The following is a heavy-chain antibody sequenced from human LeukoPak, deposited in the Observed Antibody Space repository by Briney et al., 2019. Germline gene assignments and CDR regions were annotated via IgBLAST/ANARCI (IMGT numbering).Heavy chain of an antibody. CDR2: IIPIFGTA. J-gene: IGHJ5*02. CDR1: GGTFSSYA. V-gene: IGHV1-69*06. CDR3: ASAVPAATWFDP. D-gene: IGHD2-2*01. Sequence: SVKVSCKASGGTFSSYAISWVRQAPGQGLEWMGGIIPIFGTANYAQKFQGRVTIPADKSTSTAYMELSSLRSEDTAVYYCASAVPAATWFDPWGQGTLVTVSS.